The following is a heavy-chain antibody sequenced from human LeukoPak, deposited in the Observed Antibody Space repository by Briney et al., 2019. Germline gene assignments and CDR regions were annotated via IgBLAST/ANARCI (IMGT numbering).Heavy chain of an antibody. CDR1: GGSISSYY. V-gene: IGHV4-59*01. D-gene: IGHD4-11*01. J-gene: IGHJ4*02. Sequence: SETLSLTCTVSGGSISSYYWNWIRQSPGKGLEWIGYIYHSGSTNYNPSLKSRVTISVDTSKNQFSLKLSSVTAADTAVYYCAREGTVTTPDYWGQGTLVTVSS. CDR2: IYHSGST. CDR3: AREGTVTTPDY.